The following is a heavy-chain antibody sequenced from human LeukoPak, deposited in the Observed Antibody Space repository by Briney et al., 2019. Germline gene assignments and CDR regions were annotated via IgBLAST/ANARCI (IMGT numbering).Heavy chain of an antibody. Sequence: GGSLRLSCAASGFTSTTYWMNWVRQAPGKGLEWVANIKQDGSEKYYVDSVKGRFTISRDNAKNSLYLQMNSLRAEETPVYYGAKWASGCYMVDYWGRETLSPSRQ. D-gene: IGHD6-19*01. CDR1: GFTSTTYW. V-gene: IGHV3-7*01. CDR2: IKQDGSEK. J-gene: IGHJ4*02. CDR3: AKWASGCYMVDY.